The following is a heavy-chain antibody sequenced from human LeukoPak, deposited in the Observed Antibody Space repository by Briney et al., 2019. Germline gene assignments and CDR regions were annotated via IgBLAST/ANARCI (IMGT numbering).Heavy chain of an antibody. Sequence: PSETLSLTCTVSGGSISSGDYYWSWIRQPPGKGLEWIGYIYYSGSTYYNPSLKSRVTISVGTSKNQFSLKLSSVTAADTAVYYCARRSSAIQLYYFDYWGQGTLVTVSS. CDR3: ARRSSAIQLYYFDY. CDR1: GGSISSGDYY. J-gene: IGHJ4*02. D-gene: IGHD2-2*02. V-gene: IGHV4-30-4*01. CDR2: IYYSGST.